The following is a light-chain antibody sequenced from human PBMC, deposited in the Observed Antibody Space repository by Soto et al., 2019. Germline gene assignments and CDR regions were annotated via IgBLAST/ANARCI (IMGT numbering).Light chain of an antibody. CDR2: RAS. CDR3: QQYHTYSSIT. CDR1: QSISSN. J-gene: IGKJ5*01. Sequence: EIVMTQSPATLSVSPGERATLSCRASQSISSNLAWYQQKLGQAPRLLIYRASTRATGIPARFSGSGSGTEFTLTISSLQPDDFATYYCQQYHTYSSITFGQGTRLELK. V-gene: IGKV3-15*01.